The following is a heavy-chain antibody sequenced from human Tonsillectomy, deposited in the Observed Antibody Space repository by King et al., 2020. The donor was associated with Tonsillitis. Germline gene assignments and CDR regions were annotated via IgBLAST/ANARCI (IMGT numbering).Heavy chain of an antibody. Sequence: LVESGGGVVQPGRSLRLSCAASGITFSNCAMHWVRSAPGKGLEWVSVISFDVVEEYDTDPVRVRSTISRDSSKKTLYVQMNGLRAEDTHTNYCARLLSPHWFQLLSPHHYFDCWGQGTLVTVSS. CDR2: ISFDVVEE. CDR1: GITFSNCA. V-gene: IGHV3-30*04. J-gene: IGHJ4*02. CDR3: ARLLSPHWFQLLSPHHYFDC. D-gene: IGHD2-2*01.